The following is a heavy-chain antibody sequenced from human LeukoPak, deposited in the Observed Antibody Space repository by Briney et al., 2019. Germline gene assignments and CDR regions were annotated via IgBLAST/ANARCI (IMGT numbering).Heavy chain of an antibody. J-gene: IGHJ3*02. Sequence: PGGSLRLSCAASGFTFSDYYMSWIRQAPGKGLEWVSYISNSGSIIQYADSVKGRFTISRDNAKNSLYLQMNSLRAEDTAVYYCARAGIVGVTSASDIWGQGTMVTVSS. V-gene: IGHV3-11*04. D-gene: IGHD1-26*01. CDR1: GFTFSDYY. CDR2: ISNSGSII. CDR3: ARAGIVGVTSASDI.